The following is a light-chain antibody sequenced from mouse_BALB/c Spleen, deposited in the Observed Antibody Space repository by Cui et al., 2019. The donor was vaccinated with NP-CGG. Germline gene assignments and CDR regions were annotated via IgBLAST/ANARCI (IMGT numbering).Light chain of an antibody. J-gene: IGLJ1*01. CDR1: TGAVTTSNY. V-gene: IGLV1*01. CDR2: GTN. Sequence: QAVVTQESALTTSPGETVTLTCRSSTGAVTTSNYANWVQEKPDHLFTGLIGGTNNRVPGVPARFSGSLIGGKAALTITGAQTEDEAIYFCALWYSNHWVFGGGTKLTFL. CDR3: ALWYSNHWV.